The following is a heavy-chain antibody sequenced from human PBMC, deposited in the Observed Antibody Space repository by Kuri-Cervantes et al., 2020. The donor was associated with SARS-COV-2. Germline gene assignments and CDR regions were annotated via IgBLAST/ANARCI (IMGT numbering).Heavy chain of an antibody. CDR1: GYSISSGYY. CDR2: IYHSGST. CDR3: ARHTITGPFDY. V-gene: IGHV4-38-2*01. D-gene: IGHD1-20*01. J-gene: IGHJ4*02. Sequence: ESLKISCDVSGYSISSGYYWGWIRQPPGKGLEWIGSIYHSGSTYYNPSLKSRVTISVDTSKNQFSLKLSSVTAADTAVYYCARHTITGPFDYWGQGTLVTVSS.